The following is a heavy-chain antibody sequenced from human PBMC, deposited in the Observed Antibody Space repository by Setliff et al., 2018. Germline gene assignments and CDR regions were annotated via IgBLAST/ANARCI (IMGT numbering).Heavy chain of an antibody. D-gene: IGHD3-22*01. CDR1: GYSFANYW. Sequence: GESLKISCKGSGYSFANYWIGWVRQMPGKGLEWMGIIYPDDSGIRYSPSFQGQVTLSADTSIATAYLHWTSLKASDTAMYYCVRHPYYDSSGYYSCFDYWGQGALVTVSS. V-gene: IGHV5-51*01. CDR2: IYPDDSGI. J-gene: IGHJ4*02. CDR3: VRHPYYDSSGYYSCFDY.